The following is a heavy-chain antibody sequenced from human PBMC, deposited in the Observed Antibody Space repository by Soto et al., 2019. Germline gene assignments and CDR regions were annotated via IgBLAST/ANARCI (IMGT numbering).Heavy chain of an antibody. Sequence: QVQLVQSGAEVKKPGASVKVSCKASGYTFTSYGITWVRQAPGQGLEWMGWISTYYGHTNYAQKLQGRVPITTDTTTSTAYMELRSLRSDDTAVYYCARGSNWDDFDYWGQGTLVNVSS. V-gene: IGHV1-18*01. CDR1: GYTFTSYG. CDR3: ARGSNWDDFDY. CDR2: ISTYYGHT. D-gene: IGHD1-20*01. J-gene: IGHJ4*02.